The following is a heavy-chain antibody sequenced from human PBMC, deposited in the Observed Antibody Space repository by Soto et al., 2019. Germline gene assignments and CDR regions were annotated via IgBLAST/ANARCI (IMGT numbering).Heavy chain of an antibody. D-gene: IGHD6-19*01. CDR2: IYSGGTS. J-gene: IGHJ4*02. CDR3: ARDLVTVAGFDY. V-gene: IGHV3-66*01. CDR1: GFTVSSNS. Sequence: ELQLVESGGGLVQPGGSLRLSCAASGFTVSSNSMSWVRQAPGKGLEWVSVIYSGGTSYYADSVKGRFTISRDNFKNTLYLQMNSLRADDTAVDYCARDLVTVAGFDYWGQGTLVTVSS.